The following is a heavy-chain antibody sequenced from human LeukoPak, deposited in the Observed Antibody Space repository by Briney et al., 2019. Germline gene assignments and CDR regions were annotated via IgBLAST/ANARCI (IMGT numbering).Heavy chain of an antibody. CDR2: ISGSGGST. Sequence: PGGSLRLSCAVSGFTFSIYAMSWVRQAPGKGLEWVSAISGSGGSTYYADSVKGRFTISRDNSKNTLYLQMNSLRAEDTAVYYCARVVGYYGSGSYSYWGQGTLVTVSS. D-gene: IGHD3-10*01. J-gene: IGHJ4*02. V-gene: IGHV3-23*01. CDR1: GFTFSIYA. CDR3: ARVVGYYGSGSYSY.